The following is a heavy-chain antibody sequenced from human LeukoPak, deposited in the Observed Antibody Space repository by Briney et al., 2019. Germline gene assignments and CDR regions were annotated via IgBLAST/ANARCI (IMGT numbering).Heavy chain of an antibody. J-gene: IGHJ5*02. CDR3: ARGGTYNDILSFDP. Sequence: PSETLSLTCTVSGGSISTYYWNWIRQPPGKGLEWIGYIYYTGRSYYNPSLERRVTISLDTSRIQFSLIMTSVTAADTAMYYCARGGTYNDILSFDPWGQGTLVSDAS. CDR2: IYYTGRS. D-gene: IGHD3-9*01. V-gene: IGHV4-59*01. CDR1: GGSISTYY.